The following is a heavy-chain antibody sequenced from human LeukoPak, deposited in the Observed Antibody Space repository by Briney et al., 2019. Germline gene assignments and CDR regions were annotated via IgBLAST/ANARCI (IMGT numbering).Heavy chain of an antibody. D-gene: IGHD5-24*01. CDR1: GDSFSSNRGS. CDR3: ARDAYGHNYFDW. Sequence: SQTLSLTCAISGDSFSSNRGSWNWIRQSPSRGLEWLGRTYYKSKWFTDYAVSVKSRITIKSDTSKNQFSLQLDSVTPEDTAVYYCARDAYGHNYFDWRGQGTLVTVSS. CDR2: TYYKSKWFT. J-gene: IGHJ4*02. V-gene: IGHV6-1*01.